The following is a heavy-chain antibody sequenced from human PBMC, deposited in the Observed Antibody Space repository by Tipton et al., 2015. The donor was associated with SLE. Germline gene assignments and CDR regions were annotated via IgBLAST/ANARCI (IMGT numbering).Heavy chain of an antibody. D-gene: IGHD3-22*01. CDR2: ISAYNGNT. J-gene: IGHJ3*02. CDR1: GYPFTSYG. V-gene: IGHV1-18*01. CDR3: ASNDRNYYDSSGYRDDAFDI. Sequence: QVQLVQSGAEVKKPGASVKVSCKASGYPFTSYGISWVRQDPGQGLEWMGWISAYNGNTNYAQKLQGRVTMTTDTSTSTAYMELRSLRSDDTAVYYCASNDRNYYDSSGYRDDAFDIWGQGTMVTVSS.